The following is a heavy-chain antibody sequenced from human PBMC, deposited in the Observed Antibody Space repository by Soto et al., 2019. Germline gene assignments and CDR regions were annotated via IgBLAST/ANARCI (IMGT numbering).Heavy chain of an antibody. V-gene: IGHV3-66*01. CDR1: GFTVSSNY. D-gene: IGHD3-16*02. Sequence: GGSLRLSCAASGFTVSSNYMSWVRQAPGKGLEWVSVIYSGGSTYYADSVKGRFTISRDNSKNTLYLQMNSLRAEDTAVYYCASPFTFGGVIATPPGYWGQGTLVTVSS. CDR2: IYSGGST. CDR3: ASPFTFGGVIATPPGY. J-gene: IGHJ4*02.